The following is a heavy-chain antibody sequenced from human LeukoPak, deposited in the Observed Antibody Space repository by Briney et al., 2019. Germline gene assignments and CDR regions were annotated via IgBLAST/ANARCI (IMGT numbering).Heavy chain of an antibody. CDR1: GGSISSGSYY. D-gene: IGHD5-24*01. J-gene: IGHJ4*02. CDR3: ARTITGSQFDF. CDR2: VYYSGSA. Sequence: SETLSLTCTVSGGSISSGSYYWAWIRQPPGKGLAWTGSVYYSGSAYYNTSLESRLSISVDTSKNQFSLNLRSVTAADTAVYYCARTITGSQFDFWGQGTLVTVSS. V-gene: IGHV4-39*01.